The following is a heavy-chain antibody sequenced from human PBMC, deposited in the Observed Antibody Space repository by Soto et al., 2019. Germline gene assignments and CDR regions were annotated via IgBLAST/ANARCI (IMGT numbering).Heavy chain of an antibody. CDR2: IYYSGST. V-gene: IGHV4-39*01. Sequence: NPSETLSLTCTVSGGSISSSSYYWGWIRQPPGKGLEWIGSIYYSGSTYYNPSLKSRVTISVDTSKNQFSLKLSSVTAADTAVYYCARHRDIVVVPAAMRAGWFDYWGQGTLVTVSS. J-gene: IGHJ4*02. D-gene: IGHD2-2*01. CDR1: GGSISSSSYY. CDR3: ARHRDIVVVPAAMRAGWFDY.